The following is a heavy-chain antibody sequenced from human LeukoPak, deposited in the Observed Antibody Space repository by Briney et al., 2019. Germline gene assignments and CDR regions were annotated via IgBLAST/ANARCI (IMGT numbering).Heavy chain of an antibody. CDR3: ASELSDY. V-gene: IGHV3-30-3*01. J-gene: IGHJ4*02. CDR2: ISYDGSNK. CDR1: GFTLSSYA. Sequence: PGGSLRLSCAASGFTLSSYAMHWVRQAPGKGLEWVAVISYDGSNKYYADSVKGRFTISRDNSKNTLYLQMNSLRAEDTAVYYCASELSDYWGQGTLVTVSS.